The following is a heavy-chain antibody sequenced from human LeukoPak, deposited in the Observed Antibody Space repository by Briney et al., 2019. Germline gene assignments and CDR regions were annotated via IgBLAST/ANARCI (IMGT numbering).Heavy chain of an antibody. Sequence: ASVKVSCKASGYTFTGYYMHWVRQAPGQGLEWMGWINPNSGGTNYAQKFQGRVTMTRDTSISTAYMELSRLRSDDTAVYYCARAWQQLVSGWFDPWGQGTLVTVSS. CDR2: INPNSGGT. D-gene: IGHD6-13*01. CDR3: ARAWQQLVSGWFDP. J-gene: IGHJ5*02. V-gene: IGHV1-2*02. CDR1: GYTFTGYY.